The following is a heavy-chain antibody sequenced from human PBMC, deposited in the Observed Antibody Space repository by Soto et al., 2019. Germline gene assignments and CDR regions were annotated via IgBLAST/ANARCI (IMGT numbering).Heavy chain of an antibody. CDR2: IDPSDSYT. J-gene: IGHJ6*02. Sequence: GESLKISCKGSGYSFTSYWISLVRQMPGKGLEWMGRIDPSDSYTNYSPSFQGHVTISADKSISTAYLQWSSLKASDTAMYYCARHTAMVVYYYGMDVWGQGTTVTVSS. CDR3: ARHTAMVVYYYGMDV. CDR1: GYSFTSYW. D-gene: IGHD5-18*01. V-gene: IGHV5-10-1*01.